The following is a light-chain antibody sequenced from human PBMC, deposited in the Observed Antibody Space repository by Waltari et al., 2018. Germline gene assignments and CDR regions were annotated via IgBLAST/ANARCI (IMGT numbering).Light chain of an antibody. CDR1: SSDVGRYIY. CDR2: EAT. V-gene: IGLV2-14*01. Sequence: QSALTQPASVSGSPGQSVTISCTGTSSDVGRYIYVPWYQQQPDKAPNLIIYEATKWPSGVSNRFSGSKSGNTASLTISGLQAEDEADYYCSSYTSISTFVFGSGTKVTVL. J-gene: IGLJ1*01. CDR3: SSYTSISTFV.